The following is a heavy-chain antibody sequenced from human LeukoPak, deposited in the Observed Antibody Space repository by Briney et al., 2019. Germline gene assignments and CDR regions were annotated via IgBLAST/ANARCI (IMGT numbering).Heavy chain of an antibody. Sequence: GGSLRLSCAASGFTFSNAWMSWVRQAPGKGLEWVGRIKSKTDGGTTDYAAPVKGRFTISRDDSKNTLYLQMNSLKTEDTAVYYCTTPSDYSSYYYGMDVWGQGTTVTVSS. V-gene: IGHV3-15*01. CDR1: GFTFSNAW. J-gene: IGHJ6*02. D-gene: IGHD4-11*01. CDR3: TTPSDYSSYYYGMDV. CDR2: IKSKTDGGTT.